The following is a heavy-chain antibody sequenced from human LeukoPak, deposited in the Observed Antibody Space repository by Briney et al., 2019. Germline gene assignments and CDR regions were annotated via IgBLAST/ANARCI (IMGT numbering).Heavy chain of an antibody. V-gene: IGHV1-69*04. CDR2: IIPILGIA. D-gene: IGHD7-27*01. CDR1: GGTFSSYA. Sequence: SVNVSCKASGGTFSSYAISWVRQAPGQGLEWMGRIIPILGIANYAQKFQGRVTTTADESTSTAYMELSSLRSEDTAVYYCANGKLGRNPPHFDYWGQGTLVTVSS. CDR3: ANGKLGRNPPHFDY. J-gene: IGHJ4*02.